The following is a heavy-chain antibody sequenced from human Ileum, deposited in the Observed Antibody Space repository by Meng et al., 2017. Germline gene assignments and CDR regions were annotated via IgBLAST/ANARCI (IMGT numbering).Heavy chain of an antibody. D-gene: IGHD2-15*01. Sequence: GQLKEAGPGLGKPSGTSSITWAVSGGSINSYVWWSWVRQAPGKGLEWIGEIYPGGSINYNPSLKSRVTISADTSKNQFSLSLDSVTAADTAVYYCVRNDYCSGGTCYPHFDYWGQGTLVTVSS. CDR1: GGSINSYVW. V-gene: IGHV4-4*02. J-gene: IGHJ4*02. CDR3: VRNDYCSGGTCYPHFDY. CDR2: IYPGGSI.